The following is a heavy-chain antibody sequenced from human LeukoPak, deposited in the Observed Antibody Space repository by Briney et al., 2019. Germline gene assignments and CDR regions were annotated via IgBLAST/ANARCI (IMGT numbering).Heavy chain of an antibody. CDR1: GFTFSSYS. D-gene: IGHD2-2*02. CDR3: AMIGYCSSTSCYTSTYGMDV. CDR2: ISSSSSYI. Sequence: GGSLRLSCAASGFTFSSYSMNWVRQAPGKGLEWVSSISSSSSYIYYADSVKGRFTISRDNAKNSLYLQMNSLRAEDTAVYYCAMIGYCSSTSCYTSTYGMDVWGQGTTVTVSS. V-gene: IGHV3-21*04. J-gene: IGHJ6*02.